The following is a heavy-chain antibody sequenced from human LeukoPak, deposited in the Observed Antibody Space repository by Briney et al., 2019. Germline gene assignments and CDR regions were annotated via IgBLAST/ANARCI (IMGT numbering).Heavy chain of an antibody. V-gene: IGHV4-34*01. J-gene: IGHJ6*02. CDR3: ARARSGSSYYYGMDV. Sequence: SETLSLTFAVYGGSFSGYYWSWIRQPPGKGLEWIGEINHSGSTNYNPSLKSRVTISVDTSKNQFSLKLSSVTAADTAVYYCARARSGSSYYYGMDVWGQGTTVTVSS. CDR1: GGSFSGYY. CDR2: INHSGST. D-gene: IGHD3-10*01.